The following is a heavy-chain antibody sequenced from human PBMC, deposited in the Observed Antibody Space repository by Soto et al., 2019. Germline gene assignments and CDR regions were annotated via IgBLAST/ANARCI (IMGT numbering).Heavy chain of an antibody. J-gene: IGHJ3*02. CDR1: GDTFTSSG. D-gene: IGHD2-8*01. CDR3: ARDLGSSIVLMVYGRRKSDAFDI. Sequence: ASVKVSCKASGDTFTSSGISWVRQAPGQGLEWMGWISAYNGNTNYAQKLQGRVTMTTDTSTSTAYMELRSLRSDDTAVYYCARDLGSSIVLMVYGRRKSDAFDIWGQGTMVTVSS. V-gene: IGHV1-18*01. CDR2: ISAYNGNT.